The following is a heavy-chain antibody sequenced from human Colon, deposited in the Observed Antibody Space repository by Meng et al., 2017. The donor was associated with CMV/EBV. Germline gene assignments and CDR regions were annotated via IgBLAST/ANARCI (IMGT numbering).Heavy chain of an antibody. CDR2: IYYSGST. D-gene: IGHD1-1*01. CDR3: ARDQNGQFDY. CDR1: GGSISSSNYY. V-gene: IGHV4-61*01. Sequence: SETLSLTCTVSGGSISSSNYYWGWIRQPPGKGLEWIGYIYYSGSTNYNPSLKSRVTISVDTSKNQFSLKLSSVTAADTAVYYCARDQNGQFDYWGQGTLVTVSS. J-gene: IGHJ4*02.